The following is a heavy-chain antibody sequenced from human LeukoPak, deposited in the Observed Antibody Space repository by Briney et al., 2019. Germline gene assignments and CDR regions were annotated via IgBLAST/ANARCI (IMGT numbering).Heavy chain of an antibody. CDR1: GYTFTSYG. Sequence: ASVKVSCKASGYTFTSYGISWVRQAPGQGLEWMGWISAYNGNTNYAQKLQGRVTMTTDTSTSTAYMELRSLRSDDTAVYYCARVAPYSSSWYVNYYYGMDVWGQGTTVTVSS. CDR2: ISAYNGNT. CDR3: ARVAPYSSSWYVNYYYGMDV. V-gene: IGHV1-18*01. D-gene: IGHD6-13*01. J-gene: IGHJ6*02.